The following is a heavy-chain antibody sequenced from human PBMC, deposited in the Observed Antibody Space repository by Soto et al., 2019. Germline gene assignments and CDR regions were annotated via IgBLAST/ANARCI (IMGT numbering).Heavy chain of an antibody. Sequence: GGSLRLSCAASGFTFSSYGMHWVRQAPGKGLEWVAVISYDGSNKYYADSVKGRFTISRDNSKNTLYLQMNSLRAEDTAVYYCAKDPLKVEAAGTGYFQHWGQGTLVTVSS. J-gene: IGHJ1*01. CDR2: ISYDGSNK. CDR3: AKDPLKVEAAGTGYFQH. D-gene: IGHD6-13*01. CDR1: GFTFSSYG. V-gene: IGHV3-30*18.